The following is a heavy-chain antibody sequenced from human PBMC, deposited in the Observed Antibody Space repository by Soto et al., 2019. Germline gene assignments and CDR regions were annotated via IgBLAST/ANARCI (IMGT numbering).Heavy chain of an antibody. D-gene: IGHD3-22*01. Sequence: QVQLVQSGAEVKNPGSSVKVSCKTSGGTFSNYGISWVRQAPGQGLEWMGGIIPLFATTNYAQKFQGRVTITADESTSTAYMEVSSLRSEDPAMFYCARGRRKYYDSGYYLAVHDSFDIWGQGTMVIVSS. CDR2: IIPLFATT. CDR1: GGTFSNYG. CDR3: ARGRRKYYDSGYYLAVHDSFDI. J-gene: IGHJ3*02. V-gene: IGHV1-69*01.